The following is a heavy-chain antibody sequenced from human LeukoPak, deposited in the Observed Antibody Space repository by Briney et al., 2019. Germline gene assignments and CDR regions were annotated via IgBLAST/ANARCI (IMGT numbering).Heavy chain of an antibody. CDR2: FNPKSGGT. D-gene: IGHD3-22*01. CDR1: GYTFTSYG. CDR3: ARDYPSKDSSTYYYLFSKYFDY. Sequence: ASVKVSCKASGYTFTSYGISWVRQAPGQGLEWMGWFNPKSGGTNYAQKFQVRVTMTRDTSISTAYMELSSLRSDDTAVYYCARDYPSKDSSTYYYLFSKYFDYWGQGTLVTVSS. J-gene: IGHJ4*02. V-gene: IGHV1-2*02.